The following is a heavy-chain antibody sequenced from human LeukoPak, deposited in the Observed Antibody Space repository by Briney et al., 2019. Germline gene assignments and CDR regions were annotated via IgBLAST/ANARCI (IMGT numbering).Heavy chain of an antibody. CDR2: INPSGVTT. Sequence: GASVKVSCKASGYTFTSYYMNWVRQAPGRGLEWMGIINPSGVTTNYAQKFQGRVTMTRDTSTSTVYMELSSLRSEDTAVYYCARGLTYNWNLHAFDYWGQGTLVTVSS. V-gene: IGHV1-46*01. D-gene: IGHD1-20*01. CDR1: GYTFTSYY. CDR3: ARGLTYNWNLHAFDY. J-gene: IGHJ4*02.